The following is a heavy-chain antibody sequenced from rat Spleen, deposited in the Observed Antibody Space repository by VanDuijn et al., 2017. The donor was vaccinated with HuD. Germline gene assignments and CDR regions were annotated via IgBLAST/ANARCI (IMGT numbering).Heavy chain of an antibody. CDR3: ARLEAYYGYNYDY. D-gene: IGHD1-9*01. CDR1: GFTFSNYD. J-gene: IGHJ2*01. Sequence: EVQLVESGGGLVQPGRSLKLSCAASGFTFSNYDMAWVRQAPTKGLEWVASISPSGGSTYYRDSVKGRFTIARDNAKSTLYLQMNSLRSEDTATYYCARLEAYYGYNYDYWGQGVMVTVSS. V-gene: IGHV5-25*01. CDR2: ISPSGGST.